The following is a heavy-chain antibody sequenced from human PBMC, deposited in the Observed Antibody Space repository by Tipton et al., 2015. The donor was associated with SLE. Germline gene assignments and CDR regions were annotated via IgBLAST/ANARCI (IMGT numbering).Heavy chain of an antibody. Sequence: TLSLTCNVSGVSIIPYYWSWIRQPPEKGLEWSGYVYYSWITKYNPSLKSRVTISLDTSKNHFYLKLTSLTAADTAVYYCATPSQWLVRGYFDTWGQGTQVTVSS. V-gene: IGHV4-59*08. J-gene: IGHJ4*02. D-gene: IGHD6-19*01. CDR1: GVSIIPYY. CDR3: ATPSQWLVRGYFDT. CDR2: VYYSWIT.